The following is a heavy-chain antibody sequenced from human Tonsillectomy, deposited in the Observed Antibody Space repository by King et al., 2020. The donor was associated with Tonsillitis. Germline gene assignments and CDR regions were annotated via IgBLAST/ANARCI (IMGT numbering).Heavy chain of an antibody. CDR2: ISAYNGNT. D-gene: IGHD3-9*01. CDR3: ARDPNRYFDWLRGAFDI. V-gene: IGHV1-18*01. CDR1: GYTFSSYG. J-gene: IGHJ3*02. Sequence: QLVQSGAEVKKPGASVKVSCKASGYTFSSYGISWVRQAPGQGLEWMGWISAYNGNTNYAQKFQGRVTMTTNISTSTAYMELRSLRSDDTAVYYCARDPNRYFDWLRGAFDIWGQGTMVTFSS.